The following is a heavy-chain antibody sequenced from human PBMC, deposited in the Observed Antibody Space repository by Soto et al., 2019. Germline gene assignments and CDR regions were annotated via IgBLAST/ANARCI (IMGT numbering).Heavy chain of an antibody. Sequence: QVQLVQSGAEVKKPGASVKVSCKSSGGTFSSYAISWVRQAPVQGLEWMGGIIPIFGTANYAQKFQGRVTINADKSTSTDYMELSSLRSEDTAVYYCARPGGHYYYGMDVWGQGTTVTVSS. V-gene: IGHV1-69*06. CDR3: ARPGGHYYYGMDV. J-gene: IGHJ6*02. CDR1: GGTFSSYA. CDR2: IIPIFGTA.